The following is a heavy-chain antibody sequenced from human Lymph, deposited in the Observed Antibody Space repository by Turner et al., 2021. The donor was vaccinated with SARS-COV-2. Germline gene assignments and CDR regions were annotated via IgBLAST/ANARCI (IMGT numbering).Heavy chain of an antibody. CDR3: AKSGDLQSMIRGVDPFDY. CDR2: MNPNSGGT. Sequence: QVLLVQSGAEVKQPGASVKVSCKASGYTFTGYYVHWVRQAPGQGREWMEWMNPNSGGTNYPQKLQGRVTMTSDTSSSSAYMKLSRLRSDDTAVYYCAKSGDLQSMIRGVDPFDYWGQGTLVTVSS. D-gene: IGHD3-10*01. V-gene: IGHV1-2*02. J-gene: IGHJ4*02. CDR1: GYTFTGYY.